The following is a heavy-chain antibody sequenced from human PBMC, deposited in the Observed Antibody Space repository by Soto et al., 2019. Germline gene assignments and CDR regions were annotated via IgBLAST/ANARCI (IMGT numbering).Heavy chain of an antibody. J-gene: IGHJ5*02. CDR1: GFTFSSYA. Sequence: GGSLTLSCAASGFTFSSYAMSWVRHAPGKGLEWVSAISGSGGSTYYADSARGRFTISRDNSKNTLYLQMNSLRAEDTAVYYCAKDRIDILTGFFDETAADDIDTWGQQAPVTISA. V-gene: IGHV3-23*01. CDR2: ISGSGGST. CDR3: AKDRIDILTGFFDETAADDIDT. D-gene: IGHD3-9*01.